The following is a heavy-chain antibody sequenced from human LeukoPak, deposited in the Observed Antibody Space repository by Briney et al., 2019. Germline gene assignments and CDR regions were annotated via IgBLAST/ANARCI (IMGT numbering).Heavy chain of an antibody. V-gene: IGHV1-2*02. J-gene: IGHJ4*02. Sequence: ASVKVSCKASGYTFTGYYMHWVRQAPGQGLEWMGWINPNSGGTNYAQKFQGRVTMTRDTSISTAYMELSRLRSDDTAVYYCARGLYAAGYYDSNGYYNDYWGQGTLVTVSS. CDR3: ARGLYAAGYYDSNGYYNDY. CDR1: GYTFTGYY. CDR2: INPNSGGT. D-gene: IGHD3-22*01.